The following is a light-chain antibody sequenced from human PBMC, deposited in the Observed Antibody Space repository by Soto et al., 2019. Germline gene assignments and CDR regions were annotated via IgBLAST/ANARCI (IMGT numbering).Light chain of an antibody. CDR3: QQANSFPFT. CDR2: AAS. CDR1: HNINSW. J-gene: IGKJ3*01. Sequence: DIQMTQSPSSVSASVGDRVTIACRASHNINSWLAWYQQKPGRAPRFLIYAASSLQSGVPSRFSGTGSGTEFTLTITNLQPEDFATYFCQQANSFPFTFGPGTRVDIK. V-gene: IGKV1-12*01.